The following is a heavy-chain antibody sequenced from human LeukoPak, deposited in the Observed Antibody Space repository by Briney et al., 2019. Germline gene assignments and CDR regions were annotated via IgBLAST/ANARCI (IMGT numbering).Heavy chain of an antibody. D-gene: IGHD3-10*01. CDR3: ARDPVFFAETSVRGIIDDLLS. V-gene: IGHV3-21*01. Sequence: NPGGSLRLSCAASGVTFSSYSMNWVRQAPGKGLEWVSSISNSSSYIYYADSVKSRVTISRDNAKNSLYLQMNSLRAEDTAVYYCARDPVFFAETSVRGIIDDLLSWGQGTLVTVSS. CDR1: GVTFSSYS. CDR2: ISNSSSYI. J-gene: IGHJ5*02.